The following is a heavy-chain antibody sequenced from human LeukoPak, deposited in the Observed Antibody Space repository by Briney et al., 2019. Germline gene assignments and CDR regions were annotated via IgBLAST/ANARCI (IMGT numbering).Heavy chain of an antibody. V-gene: IGHV4-59*08. CDR1: GGSVNNYY. CDR2: IYYSVSGGGT. D-gene: IGHD4-17*01. Sequence: SETLSLTCTASGGSVNNYYWNWIRQPPGKGLELIGYIYYSVSGGGTNYNPSLKSRVTISADTSKNQFSLKLSSVTAADTAVYYCARGGTMTTVPLWGQGTLVTVSS. CDR3: ARGGTMTTVPL. J-gene: IGHJ4*02.